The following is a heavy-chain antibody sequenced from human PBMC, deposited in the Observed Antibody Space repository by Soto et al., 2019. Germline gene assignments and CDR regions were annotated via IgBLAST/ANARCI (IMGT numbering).Heavy chain of an antibody. CDR3: ARSQSYCSGGSCPDAFDI. CDR1: GFTFSSYA. Sequence: GGSLRLSCAASGFTFSSYAMHGVRQAPGKGLEWVAVISYDGSNKYYADSVKGRFTISRDNSKNTLYLQMNSLSAEDTAVYYCARSQSYCSGGSCPDAFDIWGQGTMVTVSS. J-gene: IGHJ3*02. CDR2: ISYDGSNK. V-gene: IGHV3-30-3*01. D-gene: IGHD2-15*01.